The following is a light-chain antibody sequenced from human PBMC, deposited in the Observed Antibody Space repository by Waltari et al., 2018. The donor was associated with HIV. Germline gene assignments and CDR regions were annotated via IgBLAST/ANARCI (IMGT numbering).Light chain of an antibody. CDR1: RSNIGPNSV. CDR2: GDY. V-gene: IGLV1-40*01. Sequence: QSVPTQPPSVSGAPGQTVTISCSGGRSNIGPNSVVHWYQQLPGTAPKLLIFGDYNRPSGVPDRFSGSKSGTSASLAITGLQPEDEADYYCQSYDTSRDGFYVFGTGTKVTVL. CDR3: QSYDTSRDGFYV. J-gene: IGLJ1*01.